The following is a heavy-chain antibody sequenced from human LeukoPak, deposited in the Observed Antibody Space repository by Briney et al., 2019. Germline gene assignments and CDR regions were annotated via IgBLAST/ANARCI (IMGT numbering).Heavy chain of an antibody. CDR1: GYTFTRYG. CDR2: ISAYNGHT. D-gene: IGHD5-24*01. J-gene: IGHJ4*02. CDR3: ASTPIEMATIDRFLPDY. Sequence: ASVKVSCKASGYTFTRYGVSWVRQAPGQGLECMGWISAYNGHTNYAQKFQGRVTMTTDTSTSTASMELRSLRSDDTAVYYCASTPIEMATIDRFLPDYWGQGTLVTVSS. V-gene: IGHV1-18*01.